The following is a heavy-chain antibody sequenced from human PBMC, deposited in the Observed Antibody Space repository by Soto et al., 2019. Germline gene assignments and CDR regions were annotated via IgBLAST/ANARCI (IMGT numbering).Heavy chain of an antibody. J-gene: IGHJ4*02. CDR2: ISYEGSDK. D-gene: IGHD6-19*01. CDR3: ARDHRASGWYAVES. V-gene: IGHV3-30-3*01. CDR1: GFNFNIYA. Sequence: QVQLVASGGGLVQPGRSLRLSCVASGFNFNIYAMHWARQAPGKGLEWVAVISYEGSDKHYADSVKGRFTISRDNSTNTLYLQLNSMRPEDTAVYYCARDHRASGWYAVESWGQGTLVTVSS.